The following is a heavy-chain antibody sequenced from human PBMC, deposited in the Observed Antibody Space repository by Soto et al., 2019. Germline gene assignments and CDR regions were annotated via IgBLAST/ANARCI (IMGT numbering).Heavy chain of an antibody. V-gene: IGHV3-23*01. Sequence: GGSLRLSCAASGFTFSSHAMSWVRQAPGKGLEWVSAISGSGGSTYYADSVKGRFTISRDNSKNTLYLQMNSLRAEDTAVYYCAKRRSGYSYYFDYWGQGTLVTVSS. D-gene: IGHD2-15*01. J-gene: IGHJ4*02. CDR3: AKRRSGYSYYFDY. CDR1: GFTFSSHA. CDR2: ISGSGGST.